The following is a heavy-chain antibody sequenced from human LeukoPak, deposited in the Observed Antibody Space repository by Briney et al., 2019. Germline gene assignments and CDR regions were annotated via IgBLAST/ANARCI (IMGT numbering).Heavy chain of an antibody. CDR1: GYSFTNYY. Sequence: ASVKVSCKASGYSFTNYYMHWVRQAPGQGLEWMGIINPSVGSTSYTQKFQGRVTMTRDTSTSTVYLELSRLTSEGTAVYYCARGRGGDGMDVWGKGTTVTVSS. CDR2: INPSVGST. CDR3: ARGRGGDGMDV. V-gene: IGHV1-46*01. D-gene: IGHD3-16*01. J-gene: IGHJ6*04.